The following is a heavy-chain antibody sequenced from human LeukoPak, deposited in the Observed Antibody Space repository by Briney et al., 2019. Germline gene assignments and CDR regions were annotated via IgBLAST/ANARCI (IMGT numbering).Heavy chain of an antibody. CDR1: GYSFTSYR. D-gene: IGHD6-19*01. J-gene: IGHJ2*01. V-gene: IGHV5-10-1*01. Sequence: GESLKISCKGSGYSFTSYRISWVRQMPGKGLEWMGRIDPSDSYTNYSPSFQGHVTISADKSISTAYLQWSSLKASDTAMYYCARHDGWLSHYWYFDLWGRGALVTVSS. CDR2: IDPSDSYT. CDR3: ARHDGWLSHYWYFDL.